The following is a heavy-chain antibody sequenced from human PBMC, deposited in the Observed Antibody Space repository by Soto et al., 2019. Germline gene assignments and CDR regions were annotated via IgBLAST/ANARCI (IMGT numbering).Heavy chain of an antibody. CDR3: ARSGLRFLEWLSHGPYYFDY. J-gene: IGHJ4*02. V-gene: IGHV4-30-2*01. CDR1: GGSISSGGYS. D-gene: IGHD3-3*01. Sequence: SETLSLTCAVSGGSISSGGYSWSWVRQPPGKGLEWIGYIYHSGSTYYNPSLKSRVTISVDRSKNQFSLKLSSVTAADTAVYYCARSGLRFLEWLSHGPYYFDYWGQGTLVTVSS. CDR2: IYHSGST.